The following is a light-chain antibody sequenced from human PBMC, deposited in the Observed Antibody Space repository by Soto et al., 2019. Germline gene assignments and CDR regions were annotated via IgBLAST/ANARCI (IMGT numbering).Light chain of an antibody. V-gene: IGKV1-33*01. J-gene: IGKJ5*01. CDR3: QHCDSLPLT. Sequence: DIQMTQSPSSLSASVGDRVTITCRASQNIRNSLNWYQQKPGKAPKFLIYDASNLETGVPSRFSGSGSGTDFTFTISSLQPEDIATYYCQHCDSLPLTFGQGTRLEIK. CDR2: DAS. CDR1: QNIRNS.